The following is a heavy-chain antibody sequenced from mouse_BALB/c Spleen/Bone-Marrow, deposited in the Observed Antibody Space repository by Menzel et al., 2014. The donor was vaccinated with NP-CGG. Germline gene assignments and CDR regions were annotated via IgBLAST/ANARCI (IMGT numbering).Heavy chain of an antibody. Sequence: VKLVESGPELVRPGVSVKISCKGSGYTFTDYAMHWVKQSHAKSLEWIGVISTYSGNTNYNQKSKGKATMTVDKSSSTAYMELARLTSEDSAIYYCARGATVVATNFDYWGQGTTLTVSS. J-gene: IGHJ2*01. CDR3: ARGATVVATNFDY. V-gene: IGHV1-67*01. CDR2: ISTYSGNT. D-gene: IGHD1-1*01. CDR1: GYTFTDYA.